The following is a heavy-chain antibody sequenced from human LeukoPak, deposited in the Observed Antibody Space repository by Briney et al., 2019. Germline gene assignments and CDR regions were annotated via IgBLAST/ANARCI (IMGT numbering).Heavy chain of an antibody. CDR2: ISWNGGST. Sequence: PGRSLRLSCAASGFTFDDYTFHWVRQAPGKGLEWVSLISWNGGSTFYGDSVRGRFTISRDNSKNSLYLQMNSMRTEDTALYFCAREGSSSGFFDYWGQGTLVTVSS. CDR3: AREGSSSGFFDY. D-gene: IGHD6-19*01. J-gene: IGHJ4*02. V-gene: IGHV3-43*01. CDR1: GFTFDDYT.